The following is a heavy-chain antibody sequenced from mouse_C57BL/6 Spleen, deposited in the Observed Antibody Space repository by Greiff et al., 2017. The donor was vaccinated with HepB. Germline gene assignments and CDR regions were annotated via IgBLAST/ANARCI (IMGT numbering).Heavy chain of an antibody. J-gene: IGHJ3*01. Sequence: EVKLVESGPGLVKPSQSLSLTCSVTGYSITSGYYWNWIRQFPGNKLEWMGYISYDGSNNYNPSLKNRISITRDTSKNQFFLKLNSVTTEDTATYYCARGEDGAWFAYWGQGTLVTVSA. V-gene: IGHV3-6*01. CDR3: ARGEDGAWFAY. CDR2: ISYDGSN. CDR1: GYSITSGYY.